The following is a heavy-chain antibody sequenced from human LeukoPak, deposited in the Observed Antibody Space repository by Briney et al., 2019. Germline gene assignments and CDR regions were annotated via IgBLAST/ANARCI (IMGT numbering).Heavy chain of an antibody. D-gene: IGHD3-22*01. CDR2: INHSGST. CDR3: ARGRGYYDSSGYPIDY. Sequence: SETLSLTCAVYGGSFSGYYWSWIRQPPGKGLEWIGEINHSGSTNYNPSLKSRVTISADTSKNQFSLKLSSVTAADTAVYYCARGRGYYDSSGYPIDYWGQGTLVTVSS. V-gene: IGHV4-34*01. CDR1: GGSFSGYY. J-gene: IGHJ4*02.